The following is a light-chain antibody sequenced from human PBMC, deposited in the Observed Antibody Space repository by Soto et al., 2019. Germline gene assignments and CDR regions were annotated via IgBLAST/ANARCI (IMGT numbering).Light chain of an antibody. CDR3: QQYGGSPRT. CDR1: ESVHNY. Sequence: IVLAQSPATLSLSPGERASLSCRASESVHNYLAWYQRKPGQAPRLLIYGASSRATGIPDRFSGSGSGTDFTLTISRLEPEDFALYYCQQYGGSPRTFGQGTKVDIK. J-gene: IGKJ1*01. CDR2: GAS. V-gene: IGKV3-20*01.